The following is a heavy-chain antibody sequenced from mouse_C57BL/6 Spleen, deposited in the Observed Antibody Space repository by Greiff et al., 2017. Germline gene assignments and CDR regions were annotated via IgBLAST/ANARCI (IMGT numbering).Heavy chain of an antibody. CDR2: IYPGDGDT. V-gene: IGHV1-82*01. CDR1: GYSFSSSW. Sequence: VQLQQSGPELVKPGASVKISCKASGYSFSSSWMNWVKQRPGKGLEWIGRIYPGDGDTNYNGKVKGKATLTADKSSSTAYMQLSSLTSEDSAVYFCARWGLYDGYYLDYWGQGTTLTVSS. CDR3: ARWGLYDGYYLDY. D-gene: IGHD2-3*01. J-gene: IGHJ2*01.